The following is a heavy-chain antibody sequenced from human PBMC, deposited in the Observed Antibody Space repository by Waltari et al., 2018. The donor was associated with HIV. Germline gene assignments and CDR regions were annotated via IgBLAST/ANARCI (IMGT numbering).Heavy chain of an antibody. CDR2: INPISGLP. CDR1: GYNFTKNA. Sequence: QVQLVQSGSELKKPGASVKVSCQASGYNFTKNAINWVRQAPGQGLEWMGWINPISGLPTYAQCLTGRFVFSLDTSVSTAFLQISSLKAEDTAVFYCARDSGSTRSFDSWGQGALVTVSS. J-gene: IGHJ4*02. V-gene: IGHV7-4-1*02. D-gene: IGHD3-10*01. CDR3: ARDSGSTRSFDS.